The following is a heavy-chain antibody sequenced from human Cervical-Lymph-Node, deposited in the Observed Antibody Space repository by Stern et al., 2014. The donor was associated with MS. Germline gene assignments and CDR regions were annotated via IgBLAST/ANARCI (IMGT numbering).Heavy chain of an antibody. J-gene: IGHJ6*02. D-gene: IGHD2-2*01. CDR2: ISDGGVYT. CDR3: AKDLGRGVVVVPLYGLDV. V-gene: IGHV3-23*04. CDR1: GFTFSTYA. Sequence: EVHLVESGGGLVQPGGSLRLSCAASGFTFSTYAFSWVRQAPGKGLEWVSSISDGGVYTYYADSVKGRVTISRDNSKSMLYLEMQSLRAEDTAVYHCAKDLGRGVVVVPLYGLDVWGQGTTVTVSS.